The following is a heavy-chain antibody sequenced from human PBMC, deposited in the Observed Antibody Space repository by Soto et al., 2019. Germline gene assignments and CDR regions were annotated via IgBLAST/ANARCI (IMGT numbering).Heavy chain of an antibody. CDR3: AKDLRTTISDYGMDV. CDR1: GFTFGSHG. J-gene: IGHJ6*02. CDR2: ISYDETNE. Sequence: QVQLVESGGGLVQPGGSLRLTCVASGFTFGSHGMHWVRQAPGKGPEWVAVISYDETNEHYVDSVKGRFTISRDNSKSILYLQMNRLRPEDTAVYKCAKDLRTTISDYGMDVWGQGTTVTVSS. V-gene: IGHV3-30*18.